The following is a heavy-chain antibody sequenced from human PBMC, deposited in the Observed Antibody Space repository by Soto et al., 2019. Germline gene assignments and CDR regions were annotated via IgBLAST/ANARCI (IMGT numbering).Heavy chain of an antibody. V-gene: IGHV4-30-2*01. CDR3: AREGNLGRWLQPLDF. CDR2: IYHSGST. CDR1: GGSIRSDGSS. J-gene: IGHJ4*02. D-gene: IGHD5-12*01. Sequence: TLSITCAVSGGSIRSDGSSWSWIRQPPGKGLEWIGYIYHSGSTYYNPSLKSRVTISVDRSKNQFSLKLSSVTAADTAVYYCAREGNLGRWLQPLDFWGQGTLVXVSS.